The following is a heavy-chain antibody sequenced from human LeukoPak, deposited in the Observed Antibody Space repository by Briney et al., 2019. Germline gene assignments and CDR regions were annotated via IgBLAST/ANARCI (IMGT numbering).Heavy chain of an antibody. D-gene: IGHD6-19*01. CDR1: GGSMSTYY. J-gene: IGHJ4*02. V-gene: IGHV4-59*08. CDR3: ARCIAVAGTGFDY. Sequence: PSETLSLTCSVSGGSMSTYYWNWIRQSPGKGLEWIGYMYYSGHTYYNPSLKSRVTISVDTSKNQFSLKLSSVTAADTAVYYCARCIAVAGTGFDYWGQGTLVTVSS. CDR2: MYYSGHT.